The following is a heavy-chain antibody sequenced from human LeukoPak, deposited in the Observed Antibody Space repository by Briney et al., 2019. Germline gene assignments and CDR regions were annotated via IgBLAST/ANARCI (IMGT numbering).Heavy chain of an antibody. D-gene: IGHD3-22*01. CDR2: ISSSGSTI. Sequence: PGGSLRLSCAVSGFTFSNYYMSWIRQAPGKGLEWVSYISSSGSTIYYADSVKGRFTISRDNAKNSLYLQMNSLRAEDTAVYYCARDRYDSSGYYCISDYWGQGTLVTVSS. J-gene: IGHJ4*02. CDR3: ARDRYDSSGYYCISDY. CDR1: GFTFSNYY. V-gene: IGHV3-11*04.